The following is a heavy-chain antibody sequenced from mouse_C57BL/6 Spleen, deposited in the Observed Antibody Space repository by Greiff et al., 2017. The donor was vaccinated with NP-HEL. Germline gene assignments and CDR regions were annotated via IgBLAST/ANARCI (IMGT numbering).Heavy chain of an antibody. J-gene: IGHJ1*03. V-gene: IGHV5-4*01. D-gene: IGHD4-1*01. CDR2: ISDGGSYT. CDR1: GFTFSSYA. Sequence: EVKLVESGGGLVKPGGSLKLSCAASGFTFSSYAMSWVRQTPEKRLEWVATISDGGSYTYYPDNVKGRFTISRDNAKNNLYLQMSHLKSEDTAMYYCARDTLTGSLYWYFDVWGTGTTVTVSS. CDR3: ARDTLTGSLYWYFDV.